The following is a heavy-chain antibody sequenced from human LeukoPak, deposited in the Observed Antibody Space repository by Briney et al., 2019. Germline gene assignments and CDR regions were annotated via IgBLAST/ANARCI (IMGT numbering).Heavy chain of an antibody. D-gene: IGHD2-15*01. J-gene: IGHJ4*02. CDR1: GGSISSDY. Sequence: PSETLSLTCTVSGGSISSDYWSWIRQPAGKGLEWMGRIYTSGSTNYNPSLKSRVTISLDKSKNQFSLNLTSVTAADTAVYYCARWYCSGGTCPIFDYWGQGTLVTVSS. CDR3: ARWYCSGGTCPIFDY. V-gene: IGHV4-4*07. CDR2: IYTSGST.